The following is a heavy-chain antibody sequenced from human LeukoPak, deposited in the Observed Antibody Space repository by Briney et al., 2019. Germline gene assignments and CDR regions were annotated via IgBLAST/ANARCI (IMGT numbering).Heavy chain of an antibody. Sequence: PSETLSLTCTVSGGSISSGSSYWSWIRQPAGKGLEWIGRIYTSGGTNYNPSLKSRVTISVDTSKNQFSLKLSSVTAADTAVYYCARAPGGYLDYWGQGTLVTVSS. CDR2: IYTSGGT. J-gene: IGHJ4*02. CDR1: GGSISSGSSY. CDR3: ARAPGGYLDY. V-gene: IGHV4-61*02. D-gene: IGHD3-16*01.